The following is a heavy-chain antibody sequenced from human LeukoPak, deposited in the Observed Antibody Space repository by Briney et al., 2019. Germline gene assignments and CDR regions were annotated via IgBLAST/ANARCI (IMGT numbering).Heavy chain of an antibody. CDR1: GFTFSSYA. J-gene: IGHJ3*02. CDR3: AKGTKMDIVVVPAAQAHAFDI. CDR2: ISGSGGST. V-gene: IGHV3-23*01. D-gene: IGHD2-2*03. Sequence: GGSLRLSCAASGFTFSSYAMSWVRQAPGKGLEWVSAISGSGGSTYYADSVKGRFTISRDNSKNTLYLQMNSLRAEDTAVYYCAKGTKMDIVVVPAAQAHAFDIWGQGTMVTVSS.